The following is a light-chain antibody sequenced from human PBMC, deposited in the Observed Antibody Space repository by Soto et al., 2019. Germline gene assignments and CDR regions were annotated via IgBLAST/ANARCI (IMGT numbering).Light chain of an antibody. CDR2: GAS. V-gene: IGKV3-15*01. J-gene: IGKJ1*01. Sequence: EIVLTQSPATLSLSPGGRATLSCRASQSVSSNLAWYQQKPGQAPRLLIYGASTRATGIPARFSGSGSGTEFTLTISSLQSEDFAVYYCQQYDKWPRTFGQGTKVDIK. CDR3: QQYDKWPRT. CDR1: QSVSSN.